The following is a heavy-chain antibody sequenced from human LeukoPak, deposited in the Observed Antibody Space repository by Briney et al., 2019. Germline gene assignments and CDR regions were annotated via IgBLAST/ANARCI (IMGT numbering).Heavy chain of an antibody. CDR2: IKSNTVGGTT. V-gene: IGHV3-15*01. CDR3: ATEYYGSYNY. D-gene: IGHD1-26*01. Sequence: KPGGSLRLSCAASGFTFSNAWMSWVRQAPGKGLEWVGHIKSNTVGGTTDYAAPVKGRFTTSRDDSKTTLYLQMNSLKTEDTALYYCATEYYGSYNYWGQGALVTVSS. CDR1: GFTFSNAW. J-gene: IGHJ4*02.